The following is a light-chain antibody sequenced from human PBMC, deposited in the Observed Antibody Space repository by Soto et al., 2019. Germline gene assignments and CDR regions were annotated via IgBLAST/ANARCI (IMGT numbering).Light chain of an antibody. J-gene: IGKJ1*01. CDR1: QNVNYN. CDR3: QQYNNWPRT. V-gene: IGKV3-15*01. CDR2: GAS. Sequence: EIVLTQSPATLSVSPGERATLSCRASQNVNYNLAWYQQKPGQAPRLLIYGASTRATAVPARFSGSGSGTEFTLTISSLQSEDFAVYYCQQYNNWPRTFGQGTKVDIK.